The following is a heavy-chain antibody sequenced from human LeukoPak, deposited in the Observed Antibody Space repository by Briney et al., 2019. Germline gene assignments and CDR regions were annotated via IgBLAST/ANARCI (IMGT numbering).Heavy chain of an antibody. CDR2: IYYSGST. Sequence: PSETLSLTCTVSGGSISSSSYYWGWIRQPPGKGLEWIGSIYYSGSTSYNPSLKSRVTISVDTSKNQFSLKLTSVTAADTAVYYCARDRATFGGRYYYGMDVWGQGTTVTVSS. CDR3: ARDRATFGGRYYYGMDV. V-gene: IGHV4-39*02. CDR1: GGSISSSSYY. J-gene: IGHJ6*02. D-gene: IGHD3-16*01.